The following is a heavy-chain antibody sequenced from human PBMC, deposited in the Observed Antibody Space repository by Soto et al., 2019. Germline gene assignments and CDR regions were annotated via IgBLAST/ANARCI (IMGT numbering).Heavy chain of an antibody. CDR3: ARPKGSYSSGYYYFDY. Sequence: SVKVSCKTSGGTFSTYAIYWVRQAPGQGLEWMGAIIPLFGTADYAQKFQGRVTITADESTSTASMELSSLRSEDTAVYYCARPKGSYSSGYYYFDYWGQGTLGTVSS. J-gene: IGHJ4*02. D-gene: IGHD6-19*01. CDR1: GGTFSTYA. V-gene: IGHV1-69*13. CDR2: IIPLFGTA.